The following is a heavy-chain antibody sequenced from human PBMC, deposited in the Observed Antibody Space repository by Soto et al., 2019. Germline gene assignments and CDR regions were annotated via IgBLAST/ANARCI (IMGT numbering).Heavy chain of an antibody. Sequence: VKVSCKASGGTFSSYAISWVRQAPGQGLEWMGGIIPIFGTANYAQKFQGRVTITADKSTSTAYMELSSLRSEDTAVYYCARVAVAGTWLWFDPWGQGTLVTVSS. J-gene: IGHJ5*02. CDR2: IIPIFGTA. D-gene: IGHD6-19*01. CDR3: ARVAVAGTWLWFDP. V-gene: IGHV1-69*13. CDR1: GGTFSSYA.